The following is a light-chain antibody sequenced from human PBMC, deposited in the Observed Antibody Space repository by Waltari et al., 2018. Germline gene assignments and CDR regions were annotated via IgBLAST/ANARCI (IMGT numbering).Light chain of an antibody. CDR3: QQRRDWPLT. CDR2: DTS. Sequence: EIVLTQSPAILSLSPGERASLSCRAGQSVTNYLAWYQQKPGQAPRLLIYDTSNRATGIPARFSGSGFGTDFTLTISSLEPEDFAVYYCQQRRDWPLTFGGGTKVEIK. V-gene: IGKV3-11*01. CDR1: QSVTNY. J-gene: IGKJ4*01.